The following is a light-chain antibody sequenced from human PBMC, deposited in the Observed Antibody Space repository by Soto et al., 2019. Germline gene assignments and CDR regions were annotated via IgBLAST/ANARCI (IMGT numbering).Light chain of an antibody. CDR3: QHYQTLPLT. CDR1: QYISNY. Sequence: DLQMTQSPSSLSASVGDRVTIFCQASQYISNYLTWYQQKPGKAPTLLIYDASTLETGVPSRFNGTGSGTDFTLTINSLQPGDTATYYCQHYQTLPLTFGGGTKVEIK. V-gene: IGKV1-33*01. CDR2: DAS. J-gene: IGKJ4*02.